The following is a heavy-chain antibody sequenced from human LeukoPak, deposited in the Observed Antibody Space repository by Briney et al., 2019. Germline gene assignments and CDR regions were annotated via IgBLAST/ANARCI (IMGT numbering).Heavy chain of an antibody. CDR2: INSDGSNT. CDR3: AGGLSDYYYTIGY. V-gene: IGHV3-74*01. Sequence: GGSLRLSCTTSGFTVTNYWMHWVRQAPGKGLVWVAGINSDGSNTNYAGSVKGRFTISRDNAKNTLYLQMNSLRAEDTAVYYCAGGLSDYYYTIGYWGQETLVTVSS. J-gene: IGHJ4*02. CDR1: GFTVTNYW. D-gene: IGHD3-22*01.